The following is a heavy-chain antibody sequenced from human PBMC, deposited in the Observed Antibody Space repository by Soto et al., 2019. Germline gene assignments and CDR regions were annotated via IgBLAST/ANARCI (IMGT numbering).Heavy chain of an antibody. CDR3: SRDAQKGLVAAFDI. CDR2: ISPYNGNT. Sequence: QVQLVQSGAEVKEPGASVKVSCKASGYTFFSYGISWVRQAPGQGVEWMGWISPYNGNTKYSQKFQGRVTMTTDTSTSTVYMELRSLGSDDTAVYYCSRDAQKGLVAAFDIWAQGTTVTVSS. CDR1: GYTFFSYG. D-gene: IGHD6-19*01. V-gene: IGHV1-18*01. J-gene: IGHJ3*02.